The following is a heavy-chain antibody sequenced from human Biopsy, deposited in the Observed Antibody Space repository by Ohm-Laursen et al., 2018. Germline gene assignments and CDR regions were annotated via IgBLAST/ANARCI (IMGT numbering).Heavy chain of an antibody. Sequence: SLRLSCAASGFTFSSYAMTWFRHAPGKGLERVSTISGNSDIIYDTDPVKGRFTISRDNSKNTLYLQMISLRADDTAVYYCALAAAQTVTHFDYWGQGTLVTVSS. V-gene: IGHV3-23*01. CDR3: ALAAAQTVTHFDY. CDR2: ISGNSDII. D-gene: IGHD4-17*01. J-gene: IGHJ4*02. CDR1: GFTFSSYA.